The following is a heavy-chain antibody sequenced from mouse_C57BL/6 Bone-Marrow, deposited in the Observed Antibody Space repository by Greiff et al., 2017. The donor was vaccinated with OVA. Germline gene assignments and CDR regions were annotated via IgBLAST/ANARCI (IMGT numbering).Heavy chain of an antibody. CDR1: GFTFSSYA. CDR2: ISDGGSYT. CDR3: ARGVTTYYFDY. Sequence: EVKLVESGGGLVKPGGSLKLSCAASGFTFSSYAMSWVRQTPEKRLEWVATISDGGSYTYYPDNVKGRFTISRDNAKNNLYLQMSHLKSEDTAMYYCARGVTTYYFDYWGQGTTLTVSS. J-gene: IGHJ2*01. V-gene: IGHV5-4*03. D-gene: IGHD2-3*01.